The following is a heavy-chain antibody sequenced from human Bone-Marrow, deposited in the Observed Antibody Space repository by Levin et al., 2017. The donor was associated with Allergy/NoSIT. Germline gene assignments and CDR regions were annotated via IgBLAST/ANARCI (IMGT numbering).Heavy chain of an antibody. Sequence: SCAASGFTFSSYGMHWVRQAPGKGLEWVAVIWYDGSNKYYADSVKGRFTISRDNSKNTLYLQMNSLRAEDTAVYYCARGLGGGATPVGADYWGQGTLVTVSS. D-gene: IGHD1-26*01. CDR3: ARGLGGGATPVGADY. V-gene: IGHV3-33*01. CDR1: GFTFSSYG. CDR2: IWYDGSNK. J-gene: IGHJ4*02.